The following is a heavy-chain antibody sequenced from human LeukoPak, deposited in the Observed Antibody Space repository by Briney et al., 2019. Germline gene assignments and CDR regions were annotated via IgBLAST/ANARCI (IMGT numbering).Heavy chain of an antibody. CDR3: ARGGSGWYNWFDP. J-gene: IGHJ5*02. D-gene: IGHD6-19*01. CDR2: IIPIFGTA. CDR1: GGTFSSCA. V-gene: IGHV1-69*13. Sequence: SVKVSCKASGGTFSSCAISWVRQAPGQGLEWMGGIIPIFGTANYAQKFQGRVTITADESTSTAYMELSSLRSEDTAVYYCARGGSGWYNWFDPWGQGTLVTVSS.